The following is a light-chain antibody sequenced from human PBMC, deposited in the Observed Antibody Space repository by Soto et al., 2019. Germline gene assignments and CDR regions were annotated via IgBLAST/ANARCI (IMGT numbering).Light chain of an antibody. Sequence: EIVLTQSPGTLSLSPGERATLSCRASQSVSSSSLAWYQQKPGQAPRLLIYGASSRATGIPDRLSGSGSGTDFTLTISRLEPEDFAVYYCQQYDSSPLAFGGGTKVDIK. J-gene: IGKJ4*01. CDR3: QQYDSSPLA. V-gene: IGKV3-20*01. CDR1: QSVSSSS. CDR2: GAS.